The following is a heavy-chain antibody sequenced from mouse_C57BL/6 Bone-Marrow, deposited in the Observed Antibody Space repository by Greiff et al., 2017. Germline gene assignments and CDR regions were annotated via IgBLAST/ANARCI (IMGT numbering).Heavy chain of an antibody. D-gene: IGHD1-1*01. Sequence: QVQLQQSGAELVRPGTSVKMSCKASGYTFTNYWIGWAKQRPGHGLEWIGDIYPGGGYTNYNEKFKGKATLTADKSSSTAYMQFSSLTSEDSAIYYCARTRSTTVVADWYFDVWGTGTTVTVSS. CDR1: GYTFTNYW. J-gene: IGHJ1*03. CDR2: IYPGGGYT. CDR3: ARTRSTTVVADWYFDV. V-gene: IGHV1-63*01.